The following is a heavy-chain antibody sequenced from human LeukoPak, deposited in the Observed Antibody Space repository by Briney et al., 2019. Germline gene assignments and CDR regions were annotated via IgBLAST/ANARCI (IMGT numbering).Heavy chain of an antibody. D-gene: IGHD2-21*02. CDR1: GYTLTELS. Sequence: GASVKVSCKXSGYTLTELSMHWVRQAPGKGLEWMGGFDPEDGETIYSQKFQGRVTMTEDTSTDTAYMELSSLRSEDTAVYYCATDPGVVTAMWGQGTLVTVSS. CDR2: FDPEDGET. J-gene: IGHJ4*02. CDR3: ATDPGVVTAM. V-gene: IGHV1-24*01.